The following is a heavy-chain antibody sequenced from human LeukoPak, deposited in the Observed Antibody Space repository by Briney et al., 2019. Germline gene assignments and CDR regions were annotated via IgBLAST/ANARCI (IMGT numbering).Heavy chain of an antibody. CDR2: INSDGINT. Sequence: PGGSLRLSCAASGFTFSNYWVHWVRQAPGKGLVWVSRINSDGINTSYADSVKGRFTISRDNAKNTLNLQMNSLRAEDTAVYYCARDLYRIVVVPHYFDYWGQGTLVTVSS. V-gene: IGHV3-74*01. CDR3: ARDLYRIVVVPHYFDY. J-gene: IGHJ4*02. D-gene: IGHD3-22*01. CDR1: GFTFSNYW.